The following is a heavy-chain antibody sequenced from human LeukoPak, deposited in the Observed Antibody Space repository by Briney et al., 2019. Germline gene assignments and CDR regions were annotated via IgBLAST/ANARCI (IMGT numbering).Heavy chain of an antibody. J-gene: IGHJ4*02. D-gene: IGHD2-15*01. CDR1: GLTFSDYA. CDR3: AKDYSDSRVADVFFEY. Sequence: PGGSLRLSCAASGLTFSDYAMSWFRQAPGKGLEWVSGITSGFTPHYADSVKGRFTISRDNPKNTFHLQLNSLRAEDTAVYYCAKDYSDSRVADVFFEYWGQGTLVTVSS. V-gene: IGHV3-23*01. CDR2: ITSGFTP.